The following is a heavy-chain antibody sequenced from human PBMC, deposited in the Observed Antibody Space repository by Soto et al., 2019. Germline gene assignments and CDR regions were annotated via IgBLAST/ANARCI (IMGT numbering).Heavy chain of an antibody. D-gene: IGHD3-9*01. CDR1: GFTFSNYP. Sequence: GGSLRLSCAASGFTFSNYPMSWVRQAPGKGLEWVSTSSGSAGNTYYAESVKGRFTISRDNPKNTLYLQMNSLRAEDTAVYYCAKAEDNYDFLTGSYLGTYCFDYWGQGALVTVSS. CDR2: SSGSAGNT. CDR3: AKAEDNYDFLTGSYLGTYCFDY. V-gene: IGHV3-23*01. J-gene: IGHJ4*02.